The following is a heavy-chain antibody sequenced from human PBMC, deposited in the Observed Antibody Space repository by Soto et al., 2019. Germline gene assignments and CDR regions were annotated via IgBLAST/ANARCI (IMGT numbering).Heavy chain of an antibody. CDR1: GFTFASYT. Sequence: GGSLRLSCAASGFTFASYTMNWVRQAPGKGLEWVSHISSSGDAIYYADSLGGRFTISRDNAKNSLHLQLNSLGADDTAVFYCVRVRELAVAGNADYYYYFGTDVWGQGTTVTVSS. V-gene: IGHV3-48*01. CDR2: ISSSGDAI. D-gene: IGHD6-19*01. J-gene: IGHJ6*02. CDR3: VRVRELAVAGNADYYYYFGTDV.